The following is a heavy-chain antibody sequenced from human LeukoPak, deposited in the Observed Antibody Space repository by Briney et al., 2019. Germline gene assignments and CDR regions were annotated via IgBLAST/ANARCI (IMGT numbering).Heavy chain of an antibody. Sequence: SETLSLTCTVSGGSISSYYWSWIRQPPGKGLEWIGYIYYSGSTNYNPSLKSRVTISVDTSKNQFSLKLSSVTAAATAVYYCARRRAGGDFDYWGQGTLVTVSS. CDR3: ARRRAGGDFDY. D-gene: IGHD1-26*01. J-gene: IGHJ4*02. V-gene: IGHV4-59*08. CDR2: IYYSGST. CDR1: GGSISSYY.